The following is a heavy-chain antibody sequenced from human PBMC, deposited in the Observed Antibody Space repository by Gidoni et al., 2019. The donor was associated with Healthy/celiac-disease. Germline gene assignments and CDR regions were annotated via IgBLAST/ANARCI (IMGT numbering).Heavy chain of an antibody. CDR1: GYTFTSYD. J-gene: IGHJ6*02. V-gene: IGHV1-8*01. Sequence: QVQLVQSGAEVKKPGASVKVSCKASGYTFTSYDINWVRQATGQGLEWMGWMNPNSGNTGYAKKFQGRVTMTRNTSISTAYMELSSLRSEDTAVYYCARRGVRGVIRRNYGMDVWGQGTTVTVSS. D-gene: IGHD3-10*01. CDR2: MNPNSGNT. CDR3: ARRGVRGVIRRNYGMDV.